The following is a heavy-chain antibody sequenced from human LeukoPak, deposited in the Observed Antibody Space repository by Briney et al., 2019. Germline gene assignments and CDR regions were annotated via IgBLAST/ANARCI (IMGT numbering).Heavy chain of an antibody. CDR2: IYYSGST. V-gene: IGHV4-59*01. D-gene: IGHD2-2*01. Sequence: SETLSLTCTVSGGSISSYYWSWIRQPPGKGLEWIGYIYYSGSTNYNPSLKSRVIISVDTSKNQFSLKLSSVTAADTAVYYCARAWEYCSSTSCYPYYMDVWGKGTTVTVSS. CDR1: GGSISSYY. J-gene: IGHJ6*03. CDR3: ARAWEYCSSTSCYPYYMDV.